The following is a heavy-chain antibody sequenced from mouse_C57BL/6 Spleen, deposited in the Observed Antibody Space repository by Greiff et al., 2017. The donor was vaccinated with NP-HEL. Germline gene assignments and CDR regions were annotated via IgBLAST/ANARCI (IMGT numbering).Heavy chain of an antibody. CDR1: GYTFTDYE. CDR3: TSSLTGSSWFAY. D-gene: IGHD4-1*01. V-gene: IGHV1-15*01. J-gene: IGHJ3*01. Sequence: VQLQQSGAELVRPGASVTLSCKASGYTFTDYEMHWVKQTPVHGLEWIGALDPATGGTAYNQKFKGKAILTADTSSSTAYMELRSLTSEDSAVYYCTSSLTGSSWFAYWGQGTLVTVSA. CDR2: LDPATGGT.